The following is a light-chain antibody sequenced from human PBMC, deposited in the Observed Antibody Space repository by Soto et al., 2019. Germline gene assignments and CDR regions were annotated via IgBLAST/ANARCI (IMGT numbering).Light chain of an antibody. Sequence: EIVMTQSPATLSVSPVERATLSCRASHSVNRNLAWYQQKPGQAPRLLIYAASTRATGIPARFSGSGSETEFTLTISSLQSEDFAIYYCQQYNNWWTFGQGTKVEI. CDR2: AAS. CDR3: QQYNNWWT. V-gene: IGKV3-15*01. J-gene: IGKJ1*01. CDR1: HSVNRN.